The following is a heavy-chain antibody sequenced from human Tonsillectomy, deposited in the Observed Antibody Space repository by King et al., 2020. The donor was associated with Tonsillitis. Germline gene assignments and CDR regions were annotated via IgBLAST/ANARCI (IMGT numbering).Heavy chain of an antibody. CDR2: ITYSSNYI. J-gene: IGHJ4*02. CDR3: ARDRGIGSPFDY. Sequence: VQLVESGGGLVKPGGSLRLSCAASGFTFSTYSMNWVRQAPGKGLEWVSSITYSSNYIYYADSLRGRFTISRDNAKNSLYLQMNSLRAEDTAVYYCARDRGIGSPFDYWGQGTLVTVSS. CDR1: GFTFSTYS. D-gene: IGHD2-15*01. V-gene: IGHV3-21*01.